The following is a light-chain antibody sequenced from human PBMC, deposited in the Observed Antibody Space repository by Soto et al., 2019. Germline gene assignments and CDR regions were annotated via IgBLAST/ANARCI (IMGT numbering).Light chain of an antibody. Sequence: QSALTQPASVSGSPGQSITISCTGTSSDVGGYNYVSWYQQHPVKAPKLMIYDVTNRPSGVSDRFSGSKSDNTASLTISGLQAEDEADYYCSSYTSSSTPYVFGTGTKLNVL. CDR1: SSDVGGYNY. V-gene: IGLV2-14*01. CDR2: DVT. J-gene: IGLJ1*01. CDR3: SSYTSSSTPYV.